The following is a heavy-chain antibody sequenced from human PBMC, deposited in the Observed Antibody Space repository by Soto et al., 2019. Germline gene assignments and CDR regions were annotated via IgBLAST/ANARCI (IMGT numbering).Heavy chain of an antibody. D-gene: IGHD2-2*01. Sequence: PGGSLRLSCAASGFTCSSYWMSWVRQAPGKGLEWVANIKQDGSEKYYVDSVKGRFTISRDNAKNSLYLQMNSLRAEDTAVYYCARVRWDCSSTSCYVRFDPWGQGTLVTVSS. J-gene: IGHJ5*02. CDR3: ARVRWDCSSTSCYVRFDP. CDR1: GFTCSSYW. CDR2: IKQDGSEK. V-gene: IGHV3-7*01.